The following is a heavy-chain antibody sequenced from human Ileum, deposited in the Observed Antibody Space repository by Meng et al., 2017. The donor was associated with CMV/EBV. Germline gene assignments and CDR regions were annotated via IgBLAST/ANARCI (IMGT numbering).Heavy chain of an antibody. Sequence: HITLKESGPTLVKPTQTLTLTFTFSGFSFSTRGVGVGWIRQPPGKALEWLALIYWDEDKGYSPSLKRRLTITKDTSKNQVVLTMTNVDPVDTATYFCARSLYYSSYYFDYWGQGTLVTVSS. CDR2: IYWDEDK. J-gene: IGHJ4*02. D-gene: IGHD3-16*01. CDR1: GFSFSTRGVG. CDR3: ARSLYYSSYYFDY. V-gene: IGHV2-5*02.